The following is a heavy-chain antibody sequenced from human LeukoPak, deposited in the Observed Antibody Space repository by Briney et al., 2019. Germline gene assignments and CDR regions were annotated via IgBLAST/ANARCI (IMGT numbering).Heavy chain of an antibody. J-gene: IGHJ4*02. Sequence: ASVKVSCKASGYTSTGYYMHWVRPAPGQGLGWMGWINPNSGGTNYAQKCQGRVTMTRDTSISTAYMELSRLRSDDTAVYYCARGASDRIAVAGTDYCGQGTLFTVSS. CDR3: ARGASDRIAVAGTDY. CDR1: GYTSTGYY. CDR2: INPNSGGT. D-gene: IGHD6-19*01. V-gene: IGHV1-2*02.